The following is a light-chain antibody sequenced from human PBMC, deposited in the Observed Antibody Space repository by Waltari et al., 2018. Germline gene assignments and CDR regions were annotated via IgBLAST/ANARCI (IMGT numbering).Light chain of an antibody. CDR2: AVT. J-gene: IGLJ3*02. V-gene: IGLV6-57*02. CDR1: RGTIDSQF. Sequence: FVLTQPPSVSGSPGETVTISCTANRGTIDSQFVQWYQQRPGSAPTIVFHAVTQRPSGVPERFSGSLDRSSNSASLTISGLRAEDEADYYCQSYDVTNVMFGGGTRLTVL. CDR3: QSYDVTNVM.